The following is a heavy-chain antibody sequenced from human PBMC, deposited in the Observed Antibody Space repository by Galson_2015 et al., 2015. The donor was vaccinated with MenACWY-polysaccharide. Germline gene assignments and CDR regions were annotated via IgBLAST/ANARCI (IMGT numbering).Heavy chain of an antibody. CDR3: AKDSTDFWSVAGRFDH. Sequence: SLRLSCAASGFTFTSYAMSWVRRAPGKGLEWVSAIRSSGTNTYYADSVKGRFTISRDNSKNTLYLQMNSLRAEDTAAYYCAKDSTDFWSVAGRFDHWGQGTLVTVSS. D-gene: IGHD3-3*01. V-gene: IGHV3-23*01. CDR1: GFTFTSYA. J-gene: IGHJ5*02. CDR2: IRSSGTNT.